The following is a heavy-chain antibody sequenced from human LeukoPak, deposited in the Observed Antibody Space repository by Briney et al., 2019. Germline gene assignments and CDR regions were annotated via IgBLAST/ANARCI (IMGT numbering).Heavy chain of an antibody. CDR3: AKNGPIAVAGTALFDP. CDR1: GFTFSSYA. D-gene: IGHD6-19*01. J-gene: IGHJ5*02. V-gene: IGHV3-23*01. CDR2: ISGSGGST. Sequence: PGGSLRLSCAASGFTFSSYAMSWVRQAPGKGLEWVSAISGSGGSTYYADSVKGRFTISRDNSKNTLYLQMNSLRAEDTAVYYCAKNGPIAVAGTALFDPWGQGTLVPVSS.